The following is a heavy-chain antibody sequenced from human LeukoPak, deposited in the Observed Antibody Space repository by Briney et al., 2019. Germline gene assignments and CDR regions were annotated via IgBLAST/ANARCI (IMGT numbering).Heavy chain of an antibody. CDR1: GYTFTSYD. CDR2: ISLNSGGT. V-gene: IGHV1-2*02. CDR3: AKGGGPYGDYYWYFDL. Sequence: ASVKVSCKASGYTFTSYDINWVRQATGQGLEWVGWISLNSGGTNYAQKFQGRVTMTRDTSISTVYMELSRMRSDDTAVYYCAKGGGPYGDYYWYFDLWGRGTLVIVSS. J-gene: IGHJ2*01. D-gene: IGHD4-17*01.